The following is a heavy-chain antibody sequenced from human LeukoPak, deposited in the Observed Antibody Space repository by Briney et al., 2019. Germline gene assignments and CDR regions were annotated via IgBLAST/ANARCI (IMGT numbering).Heavy chain of an antibody. CDR3: ARAPVGCSGGSCYSAYFDY. J-gene: IGHJ4*02. Sequence: PGGSLRLSCAASGFTFSSYWMSWVRQAPGKGLEWVANIKHDGSEKYYVDSVKGRFTTSRDNAKNSLYLQMNSLRAEDTAVYYCARAPVGCSGGSCYSAYFDYWGQGTLVTVSS. CDR1: GFTFSSYW. CDR2: IKHDGSEK. V-gene: IGHV3-7*03. D-gene: IGHD2-15*01.